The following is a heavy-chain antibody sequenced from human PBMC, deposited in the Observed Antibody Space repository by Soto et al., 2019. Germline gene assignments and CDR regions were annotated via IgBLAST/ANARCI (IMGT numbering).Heavy chain of an antibody. J-gene: IGHJ4*02. CDR2: VYNSGST. CDR3: ARYRREAVAGYTLDN. Sequence: SETLSLTCTVSGGALSSNYWTWIRQPPGKGLEWIGYVYNSGSTNYNPSLKSRVTISEDTSKSQFSLQVNSMTAADTDVYYCARYRREAVAGYTLDNWGQGILVTVSS. CDR1: GGALSSNY. V-gene: IGHV4-59*01. D-gene: IGHD6-13*01.